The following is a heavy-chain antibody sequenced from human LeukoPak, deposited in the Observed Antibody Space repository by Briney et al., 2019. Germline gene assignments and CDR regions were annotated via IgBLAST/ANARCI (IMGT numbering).Heavy chain of an antibody. CDR2: TFYRSKWYN. J-gene: IGHJ6*02. CDR3: AGWRYQLLEGTYYYYGMDV. V-gene: IGHV6-1*01. Sequence: SQTLSLTCAISGDTVSSNSGVWTWIRQSPSRGFEWLGRTFYRSKWYNHYAVSVKSRITINPDTSKNQFSLKLSSVTAADTAVYYCAGWRYQLLEGTYYYYGMDVWGQGTTVTVSS. D-gene: IGHD2-2*01. CDR1: GDTVSSNSGV.